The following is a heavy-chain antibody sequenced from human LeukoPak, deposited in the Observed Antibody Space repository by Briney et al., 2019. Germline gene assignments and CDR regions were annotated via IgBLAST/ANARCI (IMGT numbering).Heavy chain of an antibody. V-gene: IGHV3-74*01. Sequence: GGSLRLSCAASGFTLRTYWTHCVCHAPGKGRVWVSRINPDGSTTNYADSVRGRFTISRDNAKNTLYLQMNSLRAEDTAVYYCARVNSEDDSWGPGTLVTVSS. D-gene: IGHD1-20*01. J-gene: IGHJ5*01. CDR1: GFTLRTYW. CDR3: ARVNSEDDS. CDR2: INPDGSTT.